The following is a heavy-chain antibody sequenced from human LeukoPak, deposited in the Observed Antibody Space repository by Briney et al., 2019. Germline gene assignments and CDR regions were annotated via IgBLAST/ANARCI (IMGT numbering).Heavy chain of an antibody. CDR3: ARDRYDFWSGFDY. V-gene: IGHV3-23*01. CDR2: VSGDGGNT. Sequence: GGSLRLSCAASGFTFSNYAMSWVRQAPGKGLEWVSGVSGDGGNTYYADSVKGRFTISRDNAKNSLYLQMNSLRAEDTAVYYCARDRYDFWSGFDYWGQGTLVTVSS. D-gene: IGHD3-3*01. CDR1: GFTFSNYA. J-gene: IGHJ4*02.